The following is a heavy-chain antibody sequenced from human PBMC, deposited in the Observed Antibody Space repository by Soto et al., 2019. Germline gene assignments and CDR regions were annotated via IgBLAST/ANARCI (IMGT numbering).Heavy chain of an antibody. V-gene: IGHV3-23*01. CDR1: GFIFSGFA. J-gene: IGHJ2*01. CDR2: ISNSGDT. Sequence: EVQLLESGGGLAQPGGSLRLSCAASGFIFSGFAMTWVRQAPGKGLEWVSTISNSGDTYYTDSVKGRFTISRDNSKNTVVPQIKRPRARGTARNLCAKKKGATGNWAFEVWGRCTLVIVSS. D-gene: IGHD1-26*01. CDR3: AKKKGATGNWAFEV.